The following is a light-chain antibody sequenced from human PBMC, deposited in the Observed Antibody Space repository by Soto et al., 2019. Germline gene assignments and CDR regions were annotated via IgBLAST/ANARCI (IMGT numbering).Light chain of an antibody. Sequence: QSSLTQPASVSGSPGQSITISCTGTSSDLGGYNYVSWYQQHPDKAPKLMISEVSNRPSGVSNRFSGSKSGNTASLTISGLQAEDEADYYCSSYTSSRTRIFGTGTQLTVL. CDR3: SSYTSSRTRI. V-gene: IGLV2-14*01. CDR1: SSDLGGYNY. J-gene: IGLJ1*01. CDR2: EVS.